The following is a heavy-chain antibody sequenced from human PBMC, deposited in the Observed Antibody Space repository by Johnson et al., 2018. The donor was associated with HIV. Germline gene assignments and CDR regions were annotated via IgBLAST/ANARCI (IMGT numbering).Heavy chain of an antibody. D-gene: IGHD3-10*01. V-gene: IGHV3-15*01. CDR3: TTDWEYYYGAGKLDALDM. CDR1: GFSFTNAW. CDR2: IKSKTDGATT. J-gene: IGHJ3*02. Sequence: EVQLVESGGGRAKPGGSLRLSCAVSGFSFTNAWMSWVRQAPGKGLEWVGHIKSKTDGATTDYAAPVRGRFTISRDDSKNTLYLQMNSLKTEDTAVYYCTTDWEYYYGAGKLDALDMWGQGTMVTVSS.